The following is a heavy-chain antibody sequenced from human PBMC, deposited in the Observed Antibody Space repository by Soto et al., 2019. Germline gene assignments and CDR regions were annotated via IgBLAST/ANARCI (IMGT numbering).Heavy chain of an antibody. CDR2: INPNSGGT. D-gene: IGHD6-19*01. Sequence: GASVKVSCKASGYTFTGYYMHWVRQAPGQGLEWMGWINPNSGGTNYAQKLQGWVTMTRDTSISTAYMELSRLRSDDTAVYYCAISAAPGIAVVTGYYYGMDVWGQGTTVTVSS. CDR3: AISAAPGIAVVTGYYYGMDV. J-gene: IGHJ6*02. CDR1: GYTFTGYY. V-gene: IGHV1-2*04.